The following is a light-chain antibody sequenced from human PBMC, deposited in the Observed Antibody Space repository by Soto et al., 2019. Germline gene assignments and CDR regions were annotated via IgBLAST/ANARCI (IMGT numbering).Light chain of an antibody. CDR3: QYYCSSTWT. J-gene: IGKJ1*01. CDR1: QSVSSNY. V-gene: IGKV3-20*01. Sequence: EIVLTQSPGTLSLSPGERGTLSCRASQSVSSNYLAWYQQKPGQTPRRLIYSAFSRATGMPDRFSGSGSGTDFTLTISRLEPEDFAVYYWQYYCSSTWTFGQGTKVDSK. CDR2: SAF.